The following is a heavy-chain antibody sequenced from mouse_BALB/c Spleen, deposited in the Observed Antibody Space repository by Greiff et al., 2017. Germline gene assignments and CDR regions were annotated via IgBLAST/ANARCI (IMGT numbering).Heavy chain of an antibody. J-gene: IGHJ3*01. CDR2: ISDGGSYT. CDR1: GFTFSDYY. Sequence: EVQLVESGGGLVKPGGSLKLSCAASGFTFSDYYMYWVRQTPEKRLEWVATISDGGSYTYYPDSVKGRFTISRDNAKNNLYLQMSSLKSEDTAMYYCAREHSGFAYWGQGTLVTVSA. CDR3: AREHSGFAY. V-gene: IGHV5-4*02.